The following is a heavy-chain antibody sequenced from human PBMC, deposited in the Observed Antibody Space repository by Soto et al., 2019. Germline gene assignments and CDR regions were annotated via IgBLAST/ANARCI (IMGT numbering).Heavy chain of an antibody. Sequence: ASVKVSCKASGYTFTSYAMHWVRQAPGQRLEWMGWINAGNGNTKYSQKFQGRVTMTRNTSISTAYMELSSLRSDDTAVYYCARDQGITTFGVYSMYYYGMDVWGQGTKVTVSS. CDR3: ARDQGITTFGVYSMYYYGMDV. D-gene: IGHD3-3*01. J-gene: IGHJ6*02. CDR1: GYTFTSYA. CDR2: INAGNGNT. V-gene: IGHV1-3*01.